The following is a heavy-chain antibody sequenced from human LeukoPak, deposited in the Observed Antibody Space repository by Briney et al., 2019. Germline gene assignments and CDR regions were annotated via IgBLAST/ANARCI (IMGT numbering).Heavy chain of an antibody. J-gene: IGHJ4*02. D-gene: IGHD3-10*01. CDR1: GGSISSYY. V-gene: IGHV4-4*07. CDR2: IYTSGST. Sequence: SETLSLTCTVSGGSISSYYWSWIRQPAGKGLEWIGPIYTSGSTTYNPSLTRRVTMSVDTSKIQFSLKLISVSAADTAGYYCAKGVNLDYWGQGTLVTVSS. CDR3: AKGVNLDY.